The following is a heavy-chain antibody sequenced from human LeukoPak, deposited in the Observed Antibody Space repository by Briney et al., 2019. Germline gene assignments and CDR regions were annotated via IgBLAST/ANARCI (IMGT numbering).Heavy chain of an antibody. J-gene: IGHJ4*02. D-gene: IGHD3-10*01. CDR1: GFTFSSYE. CDR3: ARSLTMVRAYDY. CDR2: IQYDGSNK. V-gene: IGHV3-30*04. Sequence: GGSLRLSCAAYGFTFSSYEMNWVRQAPGKVLEWVTFIQYDGSNKYYAHSVKGRFTISRDNSKNTVYLQMNSLRTEDTAVYYCARSLTMVRAYDYWGQGTLVTVSS.